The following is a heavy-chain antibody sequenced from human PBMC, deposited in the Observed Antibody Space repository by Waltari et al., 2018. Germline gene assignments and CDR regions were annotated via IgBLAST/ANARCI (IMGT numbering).Heavy chain of an antibody. D-gene: IGHD2-2*02. CDR2: IYSRGST. CDR1: GGSISSSSYY. J-gene: IGHJ5*02. Sequence: QLQLQESGPGLVKPSETLSLTCTVSGGSISSSSYYWGWIRQPPGKGLEWIGSIYSRGSTYDNPSLKGRVTISVDTSKNQFSLKLSSVTAADTAVYYCARDHLGYCSSTSCYRFDPWGQGTLVTVSS. CDR3: ARDHLGYCSSTSCYRFDP. V-gene: IGHV4-39*07.